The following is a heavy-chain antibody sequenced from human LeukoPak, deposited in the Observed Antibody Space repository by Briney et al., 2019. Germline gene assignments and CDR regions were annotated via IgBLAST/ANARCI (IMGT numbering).Heavy chain of an antibody. J-gene: IGHJ3*02. V-gene: IGHV4-38-2*02. Sequence: KPSEALSLTCSVSGSSFRSGHYWGWIRQSSGEGLEWIGNVHETGYANYNPSLRSRVTISLDTPKNQFSLKLSSVTAADTAVYYCARLIWFGSASDIWGQGTMVTVSS. CDR2: VHETGYA. CDR3: ARLIWFGSASDI. CDR1: GSSFRSGHY. D-gene: IGHD3-10*01.